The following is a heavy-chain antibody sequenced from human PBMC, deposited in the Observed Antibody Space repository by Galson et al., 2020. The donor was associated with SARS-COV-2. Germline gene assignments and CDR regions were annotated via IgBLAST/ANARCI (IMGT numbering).Heavy chain of an antibody. Sequence: SETLSLTCAVSGYSISSSYYWGWIRQPPGKGLEWIGSIYQRGSTDYNPSLKSRVTISVDTSKNQFSLRLSSVTAADPAVYYCARHVHYFGSGAFGLDVWGQGTTVTVSS. CDR3: ARHVHYFGSGAFGLDV. CDR1: GYSISSSYY. V-gene: IGHV4-38-2*01. D-gene: IGHD3-10*01. J-gene: IGHJ6*02. CDR2: IYQRGST.